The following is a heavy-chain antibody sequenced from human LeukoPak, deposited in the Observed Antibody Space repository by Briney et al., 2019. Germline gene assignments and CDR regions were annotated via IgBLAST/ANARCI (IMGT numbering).Heavy chain of an antibody. CDR3: ARDKTGAAAGPDAFDI. CDR1: GFTFSSYE. V-gene: IGHV3-48*03. CDR2: ISSSGSTI. Sequence: GGSLRLSCAASGFTFSSYEMNWARQAPGKGLEWVSYISSSGSTIYYADSVKGRFTISRDNAKNSLYLQMNSLRAEDTAVYYCARDKTGAAAGPDAFDIWGQGTMVTVSS. D-gene: IGHD6-13*01. J-gene: IGHJ3*02.